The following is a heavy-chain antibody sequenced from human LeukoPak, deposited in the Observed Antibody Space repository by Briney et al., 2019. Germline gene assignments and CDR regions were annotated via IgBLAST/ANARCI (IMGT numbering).Heavy chain of an antibody. CDR3: ARDRAKGYCSGGSCVSENYYYGMDV. J-gene: IGHJ6*04. D-gene: IGHD2-15*01. Sequence: PGGSLRLSCAASGFTFSSYEMNWVRQAPGKGLEWVSYISSSGSTIYYADSVKGRFTISRDNAKNSLYLQMNSLRAEDTAVYYCARDRAKGYCSGGSCVSENYYYGMDVRGKGTTVTVSS. V-gene: IGHV3-48*03. CDR2: ISSSGSTI. CDR1: GFTFSSYE.